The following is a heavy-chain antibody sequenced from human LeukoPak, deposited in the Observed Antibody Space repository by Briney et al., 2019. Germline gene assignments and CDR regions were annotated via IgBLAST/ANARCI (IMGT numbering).Heavy chain of an antibody. CDR1: GGSFSGYY. CDR2: INHSGST. CDR3: ARFHTYSDRYDFWSGYHHYFDF. V-gene: IGHV4-34*01. J-gene: IGHJ4*02. Sequence: SETLSLTCAVYGGSFSGYYWSWIRQPPGKGLDWIGEINHSGSTNYNPSLKSRVTISVDTSKNQFSLQLSSVTAADTAVDYCARFHTYSDRYDFWSGYHHYFDFWGQGTLVTVSS. D-gene: IGHD3-3*01.